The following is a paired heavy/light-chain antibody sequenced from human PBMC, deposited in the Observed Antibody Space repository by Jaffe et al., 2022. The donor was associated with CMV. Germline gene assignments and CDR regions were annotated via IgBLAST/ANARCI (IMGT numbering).Light chain of an antibody. J-gene: IGKJ4*01. CDR3: QQYSSPSLS. Sequence: EIVLTQSPGTLSLSPGERATLSCRASQGVSSRYLVWYQQKPGQSPRLLIYGASSRATGIPDRFSGSGSGTDFTLTISRLEPEDFAVYYCQQYSSPSLSFGGGSKVEIK. CDR1: QGVSSRY. V-gene: IGKV3-20*01. CDR2: GAS.
Heavy chain of an antibody. CDR1: GFTFSSYE. D-gene: IGHD3-9*01. J-gene: IGHJ6*03. Sequence: EVQLVESGGGLVQPGGSLRLSCAASGFTFSSYEMNWVRQAPGKGLEWVSYISSSGRTIYYADSVEGRFTISRDNAKNSLYLQMNSLRAEDTAVYYCARFDYHSDSIGWPGPKYYYYMDVWGKGTTVTISS. CDR2: ISSSGRTI. V-gene: IGHV3-48*03. CDR3: ARFDYHSDSIGWPGPKYYYYMDV.